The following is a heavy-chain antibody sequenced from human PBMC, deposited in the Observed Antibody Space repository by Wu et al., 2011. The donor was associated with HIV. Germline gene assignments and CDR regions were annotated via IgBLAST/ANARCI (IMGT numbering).Heavy chain of an antibody. CDR3: AREGRGSGHRGAFDI. CDR1: GYTFTGYY. V-gene: IGHV1-8*02. D-gene: IGHD3-10*01. J-gene: IGHJ3*02. Sequence: QVQLVQSGAEVKKPGASVKVSCKASGYTFTGYYMHWVRQAPGQGLEWMGWINPNSGNTGYAQKFQGRVTMTRNTSISTAYMELSSLRSEDTAVYYCAREGRGSGHRGAFDIWGQGTMVTVSS. CDR2: INPNSGNT.